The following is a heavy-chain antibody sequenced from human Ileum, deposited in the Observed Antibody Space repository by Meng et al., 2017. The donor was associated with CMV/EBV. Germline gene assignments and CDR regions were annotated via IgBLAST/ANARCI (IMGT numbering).Heavy chain of an antibody. CDR2: INHSGST. CDR3: ARGVTMVRGVIRGLSLDP. CDR1: GSFSGYY. Sequence: GSFSGYYWSWLRQPPGKGLEWIGEINHSGSTTYNPSLKSRVTISVDTSKNQFSLKLSSVTAADTAVYYCARGVTMVRGVIRGLSLDPWGQGTLVTVSS. J-gene: IGHJ5*02. D-gene: IGHD3-10*01. V-gene: IGHV4-34*01.